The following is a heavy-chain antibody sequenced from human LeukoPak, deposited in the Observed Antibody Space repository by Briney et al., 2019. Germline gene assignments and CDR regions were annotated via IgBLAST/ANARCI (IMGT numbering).Heavy chain of an antibody. CDR1: GFTFSSYA. D-gene: IGHD3-22*01. CDR3: VRSAFHAGSGNYYDY. J-gene: IGHJ4*02. CDR2: IDNAGSIS. Sequence: GGSLRLSCAASGFTFSSYAMNWVRQAPGKGLEWVSRIDNAGSISTYADPVKGRFTISRDNAENTLYLQMNSLRVEDTAVYYCVRSAFHAGSGNYYDYWGQGTLVTVSS. V-gene: IGHV3-74*03.